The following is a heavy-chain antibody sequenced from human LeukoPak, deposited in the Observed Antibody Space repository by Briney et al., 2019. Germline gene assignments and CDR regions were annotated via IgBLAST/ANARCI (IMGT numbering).Heavy chain of an antibody. CDR2: ISSSSSTI. V-gene: IGHV3-48*04. J-gene: IGHJ4*02. CDR3: ARGVAAAAGGFAY. D-gene: IGHD6-13*01. CDR1: GFAFSSYS. Sequence: GGSLRLSCAASGFAFSSYSMNWVRQAPGKGLEWVSYISSSSSTIYYADSVKGRFTISRDNAKNSLYLQMNSLRAEDTAVYYCARGVAAAAGGFAYWGQGILVTVSS.